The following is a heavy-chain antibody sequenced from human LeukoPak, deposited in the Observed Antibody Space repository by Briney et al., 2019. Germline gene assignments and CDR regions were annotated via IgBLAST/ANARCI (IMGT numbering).Heavy chain of an antibody. D-gene: IGHD6-19*01. CDR2: ITSSSSYI. V-gene: IGHV3-21*01. J-gene: IGHJ4*02. CDR1: GFLFSSFG. CDR3: ARGRSGWYHNFDY. Sequence: GGSLRLSCAASGFLFSSFGMSWDRQAPGKGLEWVSSITSSSSYIYYADSVKGRFTISRDNAKNSLYLQMNSLRAEDTAIYYCARGRSGWYHNFDYWGQGTLVTVSS.